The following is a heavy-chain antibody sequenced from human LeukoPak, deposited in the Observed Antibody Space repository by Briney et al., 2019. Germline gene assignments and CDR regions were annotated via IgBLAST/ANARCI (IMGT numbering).Heavy chain of an antibody. D-gene: IGHD5-18*01. Sequence: GGSLRLSCAASGFTFSNYWMHWVRQAPGKGLVWVSRINSDGLITNYADSVKGRFTISRDNSKNTLYLQMNSLRAEDTAVYYCAKDLDPDNGYSYALPFDYWGQGTLSPSPQ. CDR2: INSDGLIT. J-gene: IGHJ4*02. CDR1: GFTFSNYW. CDR3: AKDLDPDNGYSYALPFDY. V-gene: IGHV3-74*01.